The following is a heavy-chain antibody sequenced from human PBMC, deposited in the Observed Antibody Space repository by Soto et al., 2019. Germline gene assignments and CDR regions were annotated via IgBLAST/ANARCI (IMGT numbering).Heavy chain of an antibody. D-gene: IGHD1-26*01. CDR3: ARDMPYAAGSLAGCDY. J-gene: IGHJ4*02. Sequence: SETLSLTCTVSGDSITGSYWTFIRQPPVKTLEWIGYIYHSGTTTYNPSLKSRVSISVDTSKNQFSLRLTSVIAADTAVYYCARDMPYAAGSLAGCDYWGQGILVTVSS. V-gene: IGHV4-59*01. CDR2: IYHSGTT. CDR1: GDSITGSY.